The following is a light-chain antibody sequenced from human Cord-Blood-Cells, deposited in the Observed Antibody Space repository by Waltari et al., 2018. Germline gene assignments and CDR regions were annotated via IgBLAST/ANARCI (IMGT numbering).Light chain of an antibody. CDR3: QSYDSSLSGYV. CDR1: SPTHGAAYI. V-gene: IGLV1-40*01. J-gene: IGLJ1*01. CDR2: GNS. Sequence: QSVLPQPPSVTGAPGQRVHTSCTASSPTHGAAYIVHSYPQLPGTAPKRLIYGNSNRPSGVPDRFSGSKSGTSASLAITGLQAEDEADYYCQSYDSSLSGYVFGTGTKVTVL.